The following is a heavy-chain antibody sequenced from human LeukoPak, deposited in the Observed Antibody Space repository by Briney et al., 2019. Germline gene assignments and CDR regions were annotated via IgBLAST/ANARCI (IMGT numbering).Heavy chain of an antibody. CDR3: SRGYYGPDY. V-gene: IGHV3-74*01. J-gene: IGHJ4*02. Sequence: GGSLRLSCTASGFPYGSTSMHWVRQAPGKGLEWVSGIQRDGTSPTYADSVKGRFIISRDNAKGSVYLQMNILRAEDTAVYYCSRGYYGPDYWGQGTLVTVSS. D-gene: IGHD3-10*01. CDR2: IQRDGTSP. CDR1: GFPYGSTS.